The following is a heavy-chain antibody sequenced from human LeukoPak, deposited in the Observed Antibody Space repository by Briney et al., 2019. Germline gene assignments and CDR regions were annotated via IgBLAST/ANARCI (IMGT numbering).Heavy chain of an antibody. D-gene: IGHD3-10*01. J-gene: IGHJ4*02. CDR2: INHSGST. CDR1: GGSXXXYY. CDR3: ARDVLLWFGELPFAN. V-gene: IGHV4-34*01. Sequence: GGSXXXYYWSWIRQPPGKGLEWIGEINHSGSTNYNPSLKSRVTISVDTSKNQFSLKLSSVTAADTAVYYCARDVLLWFGELPFANWGQGTLVTVSS.